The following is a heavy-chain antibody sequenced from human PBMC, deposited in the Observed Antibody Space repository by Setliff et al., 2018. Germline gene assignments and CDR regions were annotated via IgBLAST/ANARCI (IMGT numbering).Heavy chain of an antibody. CDR2: IRSKAYGGAA. J-gene: IGHJ4*02. Sequence: PGGSLRLSCTASGYTFGEYAVTWFRQAPGKGLEWIGYIRSKAYGGAATSAASVTGRFSISRDDSKSIATLQMSSLKIEDTAMYYCSRGVSGPSWTGDNWGQGTLVTVSS. CDR3: SRGVSGPSWTGDN. CDR1: GYTFGEYA. V-gene: IGHV3-49*03. D-gene: IGHD2-15*01.